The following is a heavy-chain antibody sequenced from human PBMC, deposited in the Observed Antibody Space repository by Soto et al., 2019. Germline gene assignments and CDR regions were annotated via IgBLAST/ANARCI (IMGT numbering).Heavy chain of an antibody. Sequence: PSETLSLTCSVSGGSMNTYYWSWIRQPPGKGLEWIGYIYSSGSTNYKLSLKSRVVFSVDTSKNQFSLKLGSVTAADTAVYYCARGSGNPFDYWGQGTLVTVSS. CDR2: IYSSGST. CDR1: GGSMNTYY. CDR3: ARGSGNPFDY. D-gene: IGHD2-15*01. J-gene: IGHJ4*02. V-gene: IGHV4-59*01.